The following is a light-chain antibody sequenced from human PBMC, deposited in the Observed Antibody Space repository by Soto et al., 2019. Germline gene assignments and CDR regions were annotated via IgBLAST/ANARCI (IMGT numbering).Light chain of an antibody. CDR1: QGISSY. CDR3: QQYYSYPWT. CDR2: AAS. Sequence: IQMTQSPSTLSASVGDRVTITCRASQGISSYLAWYQQKPGKAPKLLIYAASTLQSGVPSRFSGSGSGTDFTLTISCLQSEDFATYYCQQYYSYPWTFGQGTKVDIK. V-gene: IGKV1-8*01. J-gene: IGKJ1*01.